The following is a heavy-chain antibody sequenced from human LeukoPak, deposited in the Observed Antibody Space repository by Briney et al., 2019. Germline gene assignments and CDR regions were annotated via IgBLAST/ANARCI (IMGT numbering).Heavy chain of an antibody. Sequence: AGGPLSLSCAASGFTFSSYEMNWGRQGPGKGRGRDSYISSIGSTIYYADYVKGRFTISRDNANNSLSLQMNSLRAEDTAVYYRARDGGYSCYGYFDYWGQGTLVTVSS. J-gene: IGHJ4*02. CDR3: ARDGGYSCYGYFDY. CDR2: ISSIGSTI. CDR1: GFTFSSYE. V-gene: IGHV3-48*03. D-gene: IGHD5-12*01.